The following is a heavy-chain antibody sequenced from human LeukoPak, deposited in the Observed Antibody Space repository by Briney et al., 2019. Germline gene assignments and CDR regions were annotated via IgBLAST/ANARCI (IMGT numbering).Heavy chain of an antibody. D-gene: IGHD4-11*01. V-gene: IGHV3-30-3*01. CDR3: ARSAGIQSKFDY. CDR1: GFTFSSYA. Sequence: GGSLRLSCAASGFTFSSYAMHWVRQAPGKGLEWVAVISYDGSNKYYADSVKGRFTISRDNSKNTLYLQMNSLRAEDTAVYYCARSAGIQSKFDYWGQGTLVIVSS. J-gene: IGHJ4*02. CDR2: ISYDGSNK.